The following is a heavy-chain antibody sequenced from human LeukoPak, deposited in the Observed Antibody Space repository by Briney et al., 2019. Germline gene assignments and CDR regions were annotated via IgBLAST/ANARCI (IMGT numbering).Heavy chain of an antibody. CDR2: IKQDGSKN. J-gene: IGHJ4*02. D-gene: IGHD1-26*01. V-gene: IGHV3-7*01. Sequence: GSLRLSCAASGFTFSNYWMSWVRQAPGKGLEWVANIKQDGSKNYYVESVKGRFTISRDNAKNSLYLQMNSLRVEDTAVYYCARDKIVGATYFDYWGQGTLVTVSS. CDR1: GFTFSNYW. CDR3: ARDKIVGATYFDY.